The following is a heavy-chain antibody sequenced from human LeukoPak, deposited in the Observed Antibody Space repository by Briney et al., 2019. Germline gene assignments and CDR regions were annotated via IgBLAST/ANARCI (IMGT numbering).Heavy chain of an antibody. Sequence: GGSLRLSCAASGFTFDDYAMHWVRQAPGKGLEWVSGISWNSGSIGYADSVKGRFTISRDNAKNSLYLQMNSLRAEDTALYYCAKGYWDLQTPVWYFDLWGRGTLVTVSS. D-gene: IGHD1-26*01. CDR3: AKGYWDLQTPVWYFDL. J-gene: IGHJ2*01. V-gene: IGHV3-9*01. CDR2: ISWNSGSI. CDR1: GFTFDDYA.